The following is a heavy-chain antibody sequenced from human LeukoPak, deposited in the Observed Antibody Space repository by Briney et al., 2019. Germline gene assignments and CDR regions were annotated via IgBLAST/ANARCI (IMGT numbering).Heavy chain of an antibody. V-gene: IGHV3-30*02. CDR1: GFTFSSYG. Sequence: GGSLRLSCAASGFTFSSYGMHWVRQAPGKGLEWVAFIRYDGSNKYYADSVKGRFTISRDNSKNTLYLQMNSLRAEDTAVYYCAKDWYSSSWYDYWGQGTLVTVSS. D-gene: IGHD6-13*01. CDR3: AKDWYSSSWYDY. CDR2: IRYDGSNK. J-gene: IGHJ4*02.